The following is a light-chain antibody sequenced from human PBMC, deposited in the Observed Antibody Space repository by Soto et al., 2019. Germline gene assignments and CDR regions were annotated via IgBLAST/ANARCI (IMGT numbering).Light chain of an antibody. Sequence: EIVLTQSPATLSLSPGERATLSCRASQSVSSYLAWYQQKPGQAPRLLIYDASNRATGIPARFSGGGSGTDFTLTISSLEPDELAVYCCQQRSNWRFTFGPGTRVDIK. CDR2: DAS. CDR1: QSVSSY. CDR3: QQRSNWRFT. J-gene: IGKJ3*01. V-gene: IGKV3-11*01.